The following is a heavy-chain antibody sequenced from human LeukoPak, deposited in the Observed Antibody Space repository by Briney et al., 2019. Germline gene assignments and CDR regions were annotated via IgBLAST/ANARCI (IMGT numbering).Heavy chain of an antibody. J-gene: IGHJ3*02. CDR2: IKQDGTEK. V-gene: IGHV3-7*01. Sequence: GGSLRLSCAASGFTFSSYSMNWVRQAPGKGLEWVANIKQDGTEKYYVDSVKGRFTISRDNAKNSLYLQMNSLRVEDSAVYYCARQGPSDAFDIWGQGTMVTVSS. CDR1: GFTFSSYS. CDR3: ARQGPSDAFDI.